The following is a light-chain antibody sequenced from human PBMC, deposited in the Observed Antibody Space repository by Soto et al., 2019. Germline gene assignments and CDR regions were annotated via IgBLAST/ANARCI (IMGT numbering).Light chain of an antibody. J-gene: IGKJ2*01. V-gene: IGKV1-5*03. CDR1: QSISSW. CDR2: KAS. CDR3: QQYNSYSPYT. Sequence: DIQMTQSPSTLSASVGDRVTITCRASQSISSWLAWYQQKPGKAPKLLIYKASSLESGVPSRFSGSGTGTEFTLTICSLQPDELATYYFQQYNSYSPYTFGQGTKLEIK.